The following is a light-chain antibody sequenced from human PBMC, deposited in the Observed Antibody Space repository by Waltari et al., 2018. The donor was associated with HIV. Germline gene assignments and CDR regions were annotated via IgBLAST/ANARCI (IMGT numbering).Light chain of an antibody. CDR1: SSDIGAYDY. Sequence: QSALTQPPSASGSLGQSVTISCTGSSSDIGAYDYVSCFQQRPHSAPKLLLYEVTRRPSTVSDRFSGSRSGYTAFLTVAGLQPDDEATYFCSSYGDSLRVLFGGGTNVTVL. J-gene: IGLJ2*01. CDR2: EVT. V-gene: IGLV2-8*01. CDR3: SSYGDSLRVL.